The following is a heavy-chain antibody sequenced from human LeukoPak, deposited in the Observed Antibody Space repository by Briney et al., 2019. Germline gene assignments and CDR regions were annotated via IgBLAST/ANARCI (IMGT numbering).Heavy chain of an antibody. CDR3: AKGQTTVMALDI. V-gene: IGHV3-23*01. J-gene: IGHJ3*02. D-gene: IGHD4-17*01. Sequence: RGSLRLSCAASGFKFSVYAMSWVRHEPGKGLGWLSTISGSGGNTNYADYVKGRFASSTDNSKNTLYLQVNSLRAEDTAVNYCAKGQTTVMALDIWGQATMVTVSA. CDR2: ISGSGGNT. CDR1: GFKFSVYA.